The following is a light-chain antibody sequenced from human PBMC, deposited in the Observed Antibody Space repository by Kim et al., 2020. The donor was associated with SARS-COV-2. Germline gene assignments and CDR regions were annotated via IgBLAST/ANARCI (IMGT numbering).Light chain of an antibody. CDR1: QSVSRNY. CDR3: LQYGNSPYT. V-gene: IGKV3-20*01. CDR2: DAS. Sequence: PGERATRSCRASQSVSRNYLAWYQQRPGQAPRILVYDASTRAAGTPDRFSGSGSRTDFTLTISRLEPEDFAVYFCLQYGNSPYTFGQGTKLEI. J-gene: IGKJ2*01.